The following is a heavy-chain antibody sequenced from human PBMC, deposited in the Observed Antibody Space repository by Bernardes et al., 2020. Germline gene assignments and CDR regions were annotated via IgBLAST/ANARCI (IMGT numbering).Heavy chain of an antibody. CDR1: GFTFTNNA. Sequence: GESLRLSCAAFGFTFTNNAMNWVRQAPGKGLEWVSSISQRGDTTYYVDSVKGRFTISRDNSRNTLYLQMNSLRAEDTAVYYCATRRGGGTGYFDYWGQGTLVTVSS. D-gene: IGHD3-16*01. J-gene: IGHJ4*02. CDR2: ISQRGDTT. CDR3: ATRRGGGTGYFDY. V-gene: IGHV3-23*01.